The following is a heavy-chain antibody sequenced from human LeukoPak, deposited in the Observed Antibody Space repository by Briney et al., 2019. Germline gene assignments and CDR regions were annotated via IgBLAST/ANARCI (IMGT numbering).Heavy chain of an antibody. V-gene: IGHV3-73*01. D-gene: IGHD1-7*01. Sequence: PGGSLRLSCAASGFTFSGSAMHWVRQASGKGLEWVGRIRSKANSYATAYAASVKGRFTISRDDSKNTAYLQMNSLKTEDTAVYYCTRRVENWNYRDYYYYMDVWGKGTTVTVSS. CDR3: TRRVENWNYRDYYYYMDV. J-gene: IGHJ6*03. CDR2: IRSKANSYAT. CDR1: GFTFSGSA.